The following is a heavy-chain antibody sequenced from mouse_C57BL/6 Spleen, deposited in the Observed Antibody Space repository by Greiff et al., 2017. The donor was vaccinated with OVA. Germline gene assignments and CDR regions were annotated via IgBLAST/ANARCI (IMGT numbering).Heavy chain of an antibody. V-gene: IGHV1-81*01. J-gene: IGHJ2*01. Sequence: VKLMESGAELARPGASVKLSCKASGYTFTSYGISWVKQRTGQGLEWIGEIYPRSGNTYYNEKFKGKATLTADKSSSTAYMELRSLTSEDSAVYFCARSNDYDVEAFDYWGQGTTLTVSS. CDR1: GYTFTSYG. CDR2: IYPRSGNT. D-gene: IGHD2-4*01. CDR3: ARSNDYDVEAFDY.